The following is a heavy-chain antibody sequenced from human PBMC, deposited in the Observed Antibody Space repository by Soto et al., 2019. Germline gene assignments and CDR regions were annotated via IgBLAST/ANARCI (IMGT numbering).Heavy chain of an antibody. CDR3: ARHPSDFWFDP. V-gene: IGHV4-39*01. Sequence: QLQLQESGPGLVKPSETLSLTCSVSGGSISSSSYFWGWIRQPPGKGLEWIGSIYYSGSTSYNPSLKRRVTVPVDTSKNQFALKLSSVTAADTAVYYCARHPSDFWFDPWGQGTLVTVSS. D-gene: IGHD2-21*02. CDR2: IYYSGST. CDR1: GGSISSSSYF. J-gene: IGHJ5*02.